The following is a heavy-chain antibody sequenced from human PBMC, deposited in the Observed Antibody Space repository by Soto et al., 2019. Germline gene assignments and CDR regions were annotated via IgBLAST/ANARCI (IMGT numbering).Heavy chain of an antibody. Sequence: LRLSCAASGFTFRSYEMNWVRQAPGKGLEWVSYISSSGSTIYYADSVKGRFTISRDNAKNSLYLQMNSLRAEDTAVYYCARGSAPRGWFDPWGQGTLVTVSS. D-gene: IGHD3-10*01. CDR2: ISSSGSTI. J-gene: IGHJ5*02. V-gene: IGHV3-48*03. CDR3: ARGSAPRGWFDP. CDR1: GFTFRSYE.